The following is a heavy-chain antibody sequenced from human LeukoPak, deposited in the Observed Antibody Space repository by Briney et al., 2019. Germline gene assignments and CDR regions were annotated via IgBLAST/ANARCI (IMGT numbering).Heavy chain of an antibody. J-gene: IGHJ4*02. CDR3: ARSGSYGFWFDY. CDR2: INWNGGST. CDR1: GFTFDDYG. D-gene: IGHD1-26*01. Sequence: GGSLRLSCAASGFTFDDYGMSWVRQAPGKGLEWVSGINWNGGSTGYADSVKGRFTISRDNAKNSLYLQMNSLRAEDTAVYYCARSGSYGFWFDYWGQGTLVTVSS. V-gene: IGHV3-20*04.